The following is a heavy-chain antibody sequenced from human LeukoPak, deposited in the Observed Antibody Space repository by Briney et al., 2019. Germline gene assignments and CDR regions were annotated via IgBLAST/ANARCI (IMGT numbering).Heavy chain of an antibody. J-gene: IGHJ5*02. CDR2: IYHSGST. D-gene: IGHD3-22*01. CDR3: ARGDYYDGWFDP. V-gene: IGHV4-30-2*01. Sequence: SQTLSLTCAVSGGSISSGGYSWSWIRQPPGKGLEWIGYIYHSGSTYYNPSLKSRVTIPVDRSKNQFSLKLSSVTAADTAVYYCARGDYYDGWFDPWGQGTLVTVSS. CDR1: GGSISSGGYS.